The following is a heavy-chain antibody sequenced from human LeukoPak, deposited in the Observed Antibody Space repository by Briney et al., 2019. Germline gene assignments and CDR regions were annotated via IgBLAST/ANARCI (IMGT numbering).Heavy chain of an antibody. CDR3: ARDGPARYYYDSSGSRRAFDI. Sequence: GGSLRLSCAASGFTFSSYSMNWVRQAPGKGLEWVSSISSSGSYIYYAASVKGRFTISRDNAKNSLYLQINRLTAENTAGYCCARDGPARYYYDSSGSRRAFDIWGQGTMVTVSS. V-gene: IGHV3-21*01. J-gene: IGHJ3*02. CDR1: GFTFSSYS. D-gene: IGHD3-22*01. CDR2: ISSSGSYI.